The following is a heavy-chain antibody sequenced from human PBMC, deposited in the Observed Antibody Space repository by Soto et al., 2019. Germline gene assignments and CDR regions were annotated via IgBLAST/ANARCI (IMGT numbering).Heavy chain of an antibody. CDR1: GDSISSSRW. CDR2: IYHNGNT. CDR3: GDPPSAF. J-gene: IGHJ4*02. V-gene: IGHV4-4*02. Sequence: QVQLQESGPGLVKPSGTLSLTCAVSGDSISSSRWWTWVRQPPGKGLEWIGEIYHNGNTNYNTSPKDRGXISVDKSKNQFSLKLNSVTAADTAIYYCGDPPSAFWGQGTLVTVSS. D-gene: IGHD6-19*01.